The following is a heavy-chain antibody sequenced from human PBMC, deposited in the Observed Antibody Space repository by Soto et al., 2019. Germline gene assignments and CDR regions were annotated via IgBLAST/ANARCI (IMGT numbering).Heavy chain of an antibody. CDR1: GYTFSDFA. CDR2: ISPYTGKT. CDR3: ARLGWELLSGRRYFDY. V-gene: IGHV1-18*04. Sequence: QVLLVQSGSEVKKPGSSMKVSCQTSGYTFSDFALTWVRQVPDKGLEWLGWISPYTGKTNYAQRVHDRVALTTDTSTRTAYLELRSLTSDDTAVYDYARLGWELLSGRRYFDYWGQGTMVTVSS. J-gene: IGHJ4*02. D-gene: IGHD1-26*01.